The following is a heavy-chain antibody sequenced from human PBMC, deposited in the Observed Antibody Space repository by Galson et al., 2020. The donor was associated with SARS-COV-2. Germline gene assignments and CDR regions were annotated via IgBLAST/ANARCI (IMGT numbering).Heavy chain of an antibody. J-gene: IGHJ6*03. Sequence: SQTLSLTCAVSGGSISSSDWWGWVRQRPGKGLEWIGEIFHSGYTNYNPSLKSRVTMSLDTSKNQFSLKLSSVTAADTALYYCSRIIVTAYYFSYMDVWGKGTTVTVSS. D-gene: IGHD2-21*02. CDR1: GGSISSSDW. CDR3: SRIIVTAYYFSYMDV. V-gene: IGHV4-4*02. CDR2: IFHSGYT.